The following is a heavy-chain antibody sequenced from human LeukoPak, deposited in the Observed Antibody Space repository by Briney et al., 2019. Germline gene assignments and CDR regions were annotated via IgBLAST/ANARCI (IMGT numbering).Heavy chain of an antibody. V-gene: IGHV1-69*13. Sequence: SVKVSCKASGGTFSSYAISWVRQAPGQGLEWMGGIIPIFGTANYAQKFQGRVTITADESTSTAYMELSSLRSEDTAVYYCARAGWDTAMVTSAPYYYYYMDVWGKGTTVTISS. CDR3: ARAGWDTAMVTSAPYYYYYMDV. J-gene: IGHJ6*03. D-gene: IGHD5-18*01. CDR2: IIPIFGTA. CDR1: GGTFSSYA.